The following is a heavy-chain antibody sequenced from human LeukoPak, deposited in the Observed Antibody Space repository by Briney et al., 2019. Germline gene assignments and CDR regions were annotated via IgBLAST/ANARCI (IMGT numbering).Heavy chain of an antibody. D-gene: IGHD2-15*01. CDR1: GGSSSGYY. CDR2: INHSGST. V-gene: IGHV4-34*01. J-gene: IGHJ4*02. Sequence: SETLSLTCAVYGGSSSGYYWSWIRQPPGKGLEWIGEINHSGSTNYNPSLKSRVTISVDTSKNQFSLKLSSVTAADTAVYYCARGQDRSDYFDYWGQGTLVTVSS. CDR3: ARGQDRSDYFDY.